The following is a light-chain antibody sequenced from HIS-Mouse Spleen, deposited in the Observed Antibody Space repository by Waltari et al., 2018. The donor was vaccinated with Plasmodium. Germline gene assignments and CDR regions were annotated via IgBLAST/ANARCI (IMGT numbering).Light chain of an antibody. J-gene: IGKJ3*01. CDR1: QSVSSSY. Sequence: EIVLTQSPGPLSLSPGERASQSVSSSYLAWYQQKPGQAPRLLIYGASSRATGIPDRFSGSGSGTDFTLTISRLEPEDFAVYYCQQYGSSRVTFGPGTKVDIK. V-gene: IGKV3-20*01. CDR2: GAS. CDR3: QQYGSSRVT.